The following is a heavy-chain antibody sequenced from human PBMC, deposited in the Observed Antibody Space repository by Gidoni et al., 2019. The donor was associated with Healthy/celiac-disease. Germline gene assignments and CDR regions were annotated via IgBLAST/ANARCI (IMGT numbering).Heavy chain of an antibody. CDR1: GFTFDDYA. Sequence: DVQLVESGGGLGQPGGSPRLSCEASGFTFDDYAMHWVRQAPGKGLEGVSGISWNSGSIGYADSVKGRFTISRDNAKNSLYLQMNSLRAEDTALYYCAKDMAQGGTYDYWGQGTLVTVSS. J-gene: IGHJ4*02. CDR2: ISWNSGSI. CDR3: AKDMAQGGTYDY. D-gene: IGHD3-10*01. V-gene: IGHV3-9*01.